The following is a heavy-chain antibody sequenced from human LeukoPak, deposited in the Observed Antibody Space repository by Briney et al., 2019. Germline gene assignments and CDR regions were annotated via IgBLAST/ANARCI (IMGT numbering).Heavy chain of an antibody. V-gene: IGHV4-39*07. CDR3: ARGAYYDVLVGYFDY. J-gene: IGHJ4*02. CDR2: IYYSGNT. CDR1: GGSISSNTYY. Sequence: SETLSLTCTVSGGSISSNTYYWGWIRQPPGKGLEWIGNIYYSGNTYYTPSLRSRVTISVDTSKNQFSLKLSSVTAADTAVYFCARGAYYDVLVGYFDYWGQGSLVTVSS. D-gene: IGHD3-9*01.